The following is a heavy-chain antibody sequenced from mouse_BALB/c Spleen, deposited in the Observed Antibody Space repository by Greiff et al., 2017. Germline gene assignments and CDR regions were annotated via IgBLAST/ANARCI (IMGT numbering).Heavy chain of an antibody. V-gene: IGHV5-6-4*01. Sequence: EVQVVESGGGLVKPGGSLKLSCAASGFTFSSYTMSWVRQTPEKRLEWVATISSGGSYTYYPDSVKGRFTISRDNAKNTLYLQMSSLKSEDTAMYYCTREGDCYAMDYWGQGTSVTVSS. D-gene: IGHD3-3*01. CDR1: GFTFSSYT. CDR2: ISSGGSYT. J-gene: IGHJ4*01. CDR3: TREGDCYAMDY.